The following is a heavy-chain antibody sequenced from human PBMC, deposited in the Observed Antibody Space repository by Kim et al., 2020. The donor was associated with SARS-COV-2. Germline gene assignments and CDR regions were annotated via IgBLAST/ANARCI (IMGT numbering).Heavy chain of an antibody. CDR3: AKDLKVSSYYYGMDV. D-gene: IGHD6-6*01. J-gene: IGHJ6*02. V-gene: IGHV4-31*02. Sequence: PSLKSRVTISLDTSKNQFSLKLTSVTAADTAVYYCAKDLKVSSYYYGMDVWGQGTTVTVSS.